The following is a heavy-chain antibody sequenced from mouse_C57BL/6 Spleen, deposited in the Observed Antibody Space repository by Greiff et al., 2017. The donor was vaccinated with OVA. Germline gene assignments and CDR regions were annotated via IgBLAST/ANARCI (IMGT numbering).Heavy chain of an antibody. D-gene: IGHD2-10*01. CDR1: GYTFTDYY. V-gene: IGHV1-26*01. J-gene: IGHJ2*01. CDR2: INPNNGGT. Sequence: EVQLQQSGPELVKPGASVKISCKASGYTFTDYYMNWVKQSHGKSLEWIGDINPNNGGTSYNQKFKGKATLTVDQSSSTAYMELRSLTSEDTAVYYCARAYYRYYFDYWGQGTTLTVSS. CDR3: ARAYYRYYFDY.